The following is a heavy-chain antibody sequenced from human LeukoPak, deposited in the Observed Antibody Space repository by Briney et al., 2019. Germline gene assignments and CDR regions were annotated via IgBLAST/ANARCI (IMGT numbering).Heavy chain of an antibody. V-gene: IGHV1-2*02. CDR2: INPNSGDT. CDR1: GYTFTGYY. CDR3: ARGDSSPYYYFDY. D-gene: IGHD3-22*01. J-gene: IGHJ4*02. Sequence: ASVKVSCKASGYTFTGYYLHWVRQAPGQGLEWMEWINPNSGDTNYAQKFQGRVTMTRDTSISTAYMELSRLRSDDTAVFYCARGDSSPYYYFDYWDQGTLVTVSS.